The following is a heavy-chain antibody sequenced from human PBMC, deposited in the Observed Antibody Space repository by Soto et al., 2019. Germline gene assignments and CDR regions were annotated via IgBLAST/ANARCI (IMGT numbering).Heavy chain of an antibody. D-gene: IGHD3-3*01. V-gene: IGHV4-31*03. CDR2: ISYSGST. Sequence: SETLSLTCTVSGGSVSSGGYYWSWICQHPGKGLEWIGYISYSGSTYYNPSLQSRLTISVDTSKNQFSLKLSSVTAADTVVYYCARLLVYFWKIAYFDYWGQGTLVTVSS. CDR3: ARLLVYFWKIAYFDY. CDR1: GGSVSSGGYY. J-gene: IGHJ4*02.